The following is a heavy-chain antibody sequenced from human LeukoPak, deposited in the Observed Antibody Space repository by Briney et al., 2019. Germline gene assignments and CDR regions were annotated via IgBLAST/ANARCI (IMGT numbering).Heavy chain of an antibody. CDR3: ARGGAARPDY. D-gene: IGHD6-6*01. J-gene: IGHJ4*02. CDR2: ISSSSSSI. V-gene: IGHV3-48*01. CDR1: VFTFSNYG. Sequence: PGGSLRLSCAASVFTFSNYGMDWVRQAPGKGLEWVSYISSSSSSIYYADSVKGRFTISRDNASNSVFLQMNSLRAEDTAVYYCARGGAARPDYWGQGTLVTVSS.